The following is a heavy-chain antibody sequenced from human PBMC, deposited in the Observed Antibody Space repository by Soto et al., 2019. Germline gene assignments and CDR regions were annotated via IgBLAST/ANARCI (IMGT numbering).Heavy chain of an antibody. CDR1: GGSFSGYY. Sequence: PSETLALTCSVYGGSFSGYYWSWIRQPPGKGLEWIGEINHSGSTNYNPSLKSRVTISVDTSKNQFSLKLSSVTAADTAVYYCARGPSSGWYGRYYYGMDVWGQGTTVTVSS. J-gene: IGHJ6*02. D-gene: IGHD6-19*01. V-gene: IGHV4-34*01. CDR2: INHSGST. CDR3: ARGPSSGWYGRYYYGMDV.